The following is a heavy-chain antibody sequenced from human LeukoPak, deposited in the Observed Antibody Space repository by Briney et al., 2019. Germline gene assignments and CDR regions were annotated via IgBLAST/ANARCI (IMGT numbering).Heavy chain of an antibody. CDR1: GFTFSTYA. CDR2: NSSSGGRT. D-gene: IGHD3-22*01. V-gene: IGHV3-23*01. J-gene: IGHJ4*02. CDR3: AKEYYYDSSGYYSVPIFDY. Sequence: PGGSLRLSCAASGFTFSTYAMRWVRQAPGKGLEWVSLNSSSGGRTYYADSVKGRFTISRDNSKNTLYLQMNSLRAGDTAVYYCAKEYYYDSSGYYSVPIFDYWGQGTLVTVSS.